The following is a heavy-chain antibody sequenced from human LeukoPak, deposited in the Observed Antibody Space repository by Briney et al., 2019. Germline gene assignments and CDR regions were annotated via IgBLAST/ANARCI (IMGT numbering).Heavy chain of an antibody. CDR2: IYYSGGT. J-gene: IGHJ6*02. D-gene: IGHD3-10*01. V-gene: IGHV4-59*08. CDR3: ARKTSGVFVVGGIYGMDV. CDR1: GGSISGYY. Sequence: PSETLSLTCTVSGGSISGYYWGWIRQPPGKGLEWIGYIYYSGGTDYNPSLKSRVTMSVDTSKNQLSLRLSSVTAADTAVYYCARKTSGVFVVGGIYGMDVWGQGTTVTVSS.